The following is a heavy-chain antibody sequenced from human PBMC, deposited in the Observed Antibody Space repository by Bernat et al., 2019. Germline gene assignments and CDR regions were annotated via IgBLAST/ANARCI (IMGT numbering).Heavy chain of an antibody. D-gene: IGHD1-26*01. J-gene: IGHJ4*02. CDR1: GGSISSYY. V-gene: IGHV4-59*12. CDR2: IYYSGST. CDR3: ARGGFTGRGYFDY. Sequence: QVQLQESGPGLVKPSETLSLTCTVSGGSISSYYWSWIRQPPGKGLEWIGYIYYSGSTNYNPSLKSRVTISVDTSKNQFSLKLSSVTAADTAVYYCARGGFTGRGYFDYWGQGTLVTVSS.